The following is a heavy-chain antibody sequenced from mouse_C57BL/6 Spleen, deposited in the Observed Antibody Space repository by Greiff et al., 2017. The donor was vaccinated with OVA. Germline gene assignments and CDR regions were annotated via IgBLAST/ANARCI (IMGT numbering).Heavy chain of an antibody. V-gene: IGHV1-69*01. Sequence: KQSGAELVMPGASVQLSCKASGYTFTSYWMPWVKQRPGQGLEWIGEIDPSDSYTNYNQKFKGKSTLTVDKSSSTAYMQLSSLTSEDSAVYYCARKGGIYYGSSYCDYWGQGTTLTVSS. CDR1: GYTFTSYW. CDR2: IDPSDSYT. CDR3: ARKGGIYYGSSYCDY. J-gene: IGHJ2*01. D-gene: IGHD1-1*01.